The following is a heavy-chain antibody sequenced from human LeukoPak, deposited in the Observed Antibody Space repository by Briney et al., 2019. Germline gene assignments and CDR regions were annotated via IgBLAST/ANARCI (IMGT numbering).Heavy chain of an antibody. Sequence: GESLQISCKGSGYIFTSYWIGWVRQMPGKGLEWMGIIYPGDSDTRYSPSFQGQVTISADKSISTAYLQWSSLKASDTAMYYCARPKGSQADAFDIWGQGTMVTVSS. V-gene: IGHV5-51*01. CDR1: GYIFTSYW. CDR2: IYPGDSDT. CDR3: ARPKGSQADAFDI. J-gene: IGHJ3*02.